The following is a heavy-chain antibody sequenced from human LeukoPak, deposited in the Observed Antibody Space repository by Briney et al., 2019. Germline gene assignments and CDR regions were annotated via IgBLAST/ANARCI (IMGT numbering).Heavy chain of an antibody. CDR3: ARGPTVVGTSKIDY. V-gene: IGHV3-74*01. CDR1: RFSFSSYG. Sequence: GCSLRLSYAPSRFSFSSYGMHWLRQGPAKGLVWVARIDSDGSRTNYADSVKGRFTISRDNSKNTLYLQMNSLRAEDTAVYYCARGPTVVGTSKIDYWGQGTLVTVSS. D-gene: IGHD6-19*01. CDR2: IDSDGSRT. J-gene: IGHJ4*02.